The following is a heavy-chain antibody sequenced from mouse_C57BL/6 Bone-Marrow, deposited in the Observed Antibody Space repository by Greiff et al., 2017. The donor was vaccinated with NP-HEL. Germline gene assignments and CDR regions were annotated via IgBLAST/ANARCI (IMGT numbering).Heavy chain of an antibody. CDR2: IDPSDSYT. D-gene: IGHD1-1*01. CDR1: GYTFTSYW. J-gene: IGHJ3*01. V-gene: IGHV1-69*01. CDR3: ARCYYYGSSYVSFAY. Sequence: QVQLQQPGAELVMPGASVKLSCKASGYTFTSYWMHWVKQRPGQGLEWIGEIDPSDSYTNYNQKFKGKSTLTVDKSSSTAYMQLSSLTSEDSAVYYCARCYYYGSSYVSFAYWGQGTLVTVSA.